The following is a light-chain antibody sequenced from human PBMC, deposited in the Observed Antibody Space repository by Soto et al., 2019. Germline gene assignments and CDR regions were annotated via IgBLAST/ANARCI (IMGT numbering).Light chain of an antibody. CDR1: QTISSF. CDR3: QHSFSSPVT. V-gene: IGKV1-39*01. CDR2: AAA. J-gene: IGKJ4*02. Sequence: DIQMTQSPSSLSASVGDNVTITCRASQTISSFLNWHQQKVGKAPKVLMYAAASPQSGVPSRFSGSGSGTHLTLTISRLQPEDSATYSCQHSFSSPVTLGWGTNVDIK.